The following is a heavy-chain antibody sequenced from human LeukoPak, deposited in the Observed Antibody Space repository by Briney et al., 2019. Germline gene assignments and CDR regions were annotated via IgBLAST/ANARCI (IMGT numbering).Heavy chain of an antibody. Sequence: GSLRLSCAASGFTCSDYYMSWIRQAPGKGLEWIGSIYNSGTSYYNPSLKSRVTISIDTSKNQFSLKLNSVTATDTAVYYCARHSGTTTWSPPDYWGQGTLVTVSS. CDR1: GFTCSDYY. J-gene: IGHJ4*02. V-gene: IGHV4-38-2*01. D-gene: IGHD1-14*01. CDR3: ARHSGTTTWSPPDY. CDR2: IYNSGTS.